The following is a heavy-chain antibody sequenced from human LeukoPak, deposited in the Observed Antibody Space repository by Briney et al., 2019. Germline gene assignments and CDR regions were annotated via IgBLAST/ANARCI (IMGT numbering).Heavy chain of an antibody. D-gene: IGHD5-12*01. V-gene: IGHV3-21*01. Sequence: GGSLRLSCAASGFTFNTYNMNWVRQAPGKGLEWVSSISSSSSSYIYYADSVKGRFTISRDNAKNSLYLQMNSLRAEDTAVYYCAREHSGYDFPGRDYYYMDVWGKGTTVTVSS. CDR2: ISSSSSSYI. J-gene: IGHJ6*03. CDR1: GFTFNTYN. CDR3: AREHSGYDFPGRDYYYMDV.